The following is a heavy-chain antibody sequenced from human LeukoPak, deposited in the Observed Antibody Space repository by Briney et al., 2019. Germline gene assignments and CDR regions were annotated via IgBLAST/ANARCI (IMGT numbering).Heavy chain of an antibody. CDR3: AKTEWELPSAEFFQH. J-gene: IGHJ1*01. CDR2: LIVAGSRT. CDR1: GFSLSSYA. D-gene: IGHD1-26*01. V-gene: IGHV3-23*01. Sequence: GESLTLACAPSGFSLSSYAKSWVRLPPKGGREWVSALIVAGSRTYYADSVKGRFTNSRENSKNTLYLQMNSLRAEDTAVYYCAKTEWELPSAEFFQHWGQGTLVTVSS.